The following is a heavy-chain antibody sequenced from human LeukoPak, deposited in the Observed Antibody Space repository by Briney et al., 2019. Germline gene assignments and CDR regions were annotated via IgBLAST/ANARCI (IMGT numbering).Heavy chain of an antibody. CDR2: INPNSGGT. D-gene: IGHD5/OR15-5a*01. CDR3: ARQGGLRSNWNNWFDP. CDR1: GYTFTGYF. V-gene: IGHV1-2*02. J-gene: IGHJ5*02. Sequence: GASVKVSCKASGYTFTGYFMHWVRQAPGQGLEWMGWINPNSGGTNYAQKFQDRVTMTRDTSISTAYMELSRLRSDDTAVYYCARQGGLRSNWNNWFDPWGQGTLVTVSS.